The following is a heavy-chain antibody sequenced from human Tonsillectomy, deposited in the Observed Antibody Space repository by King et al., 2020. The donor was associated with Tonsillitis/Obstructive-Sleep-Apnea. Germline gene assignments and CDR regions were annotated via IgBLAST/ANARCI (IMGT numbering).Heavy chain of an antibody. CDR3: AKARNNWNPGDV. CDR1: GFTFSSYA. Sequence: LVESGGGLVQPGGSLRLSCAASGFTFSSYAMNWVRQAPGKGLEWVSAISGSGNNTYYADSVKGRITISRDNSKNTLYLQMNSLRAEDTAVYYCAKARNNWNPGDVWGQGTTVIVSS. CDR2: ISGSGNNT. D-gene: IGHD1-20*01. V-gene: IGHV3-23*04. J-gene: IGHJ6*02.